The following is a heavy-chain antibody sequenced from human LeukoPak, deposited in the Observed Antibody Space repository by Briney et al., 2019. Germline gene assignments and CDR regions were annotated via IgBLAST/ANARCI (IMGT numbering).Heavy chain of an antibody. J-gene: IGHJ4*02. CDR3: ARGDLKSGSN. Sequence: SETLSLTCAVYGGSFSGYYWSWIRQPPGKGLEWIGEINHSGSTNYNPSLKSRVTISVDTSKNQFSLKLTSVTAADTAVYYCARGDLKSGSNWGQETLVTVSS. CDR2: INHSGST. CDR1: GGSFSGYY. D-gene: IGHD3-3*01. V-gene: IGHV4-34*01.